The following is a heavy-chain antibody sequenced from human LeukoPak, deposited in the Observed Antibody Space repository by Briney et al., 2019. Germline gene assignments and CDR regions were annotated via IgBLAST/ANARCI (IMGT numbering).Heavy chain of an antibody. CDR2: IYYSGST. Sequence: SETLSLTATVSGGSISSYYWGWIRQPPGKGLEWIGYIYYSGSTNYNPSLKSRVTISVDTSKNQFSLKLSSVTAADTAVYYCARGLEMATISDAFDIWGQGTMVTVSS. J-gene: IGHJ3*02. CDR3: ARGLEMATISDAFDI. CDR1: GGSISSYY. V-gene: IGHV4-59*01. D-gene: IGHD5-24*01.